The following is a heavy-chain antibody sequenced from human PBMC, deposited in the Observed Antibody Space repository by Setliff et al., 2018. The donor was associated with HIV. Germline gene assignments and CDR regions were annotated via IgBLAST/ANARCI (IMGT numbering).Heavy chain of an antibody. D-gene: IGHD6-19*01. V-gene: IGHV4-4*08. Sequence: PSETLPLTCTVSSGSISTHYWSWIRQPPGKGLEWIGYIYTSGTTYYNPSLKSRVTISIDTSKNQFSLKLSSVTAADTAVYYCARALGGSGWSIDYWGQGTLVTVSS. CDR3: ARALGGSGWSIDY. CDR2: IYTSGTT. CDR1: SGSISTHY. J-gene: IGHJ4*02.